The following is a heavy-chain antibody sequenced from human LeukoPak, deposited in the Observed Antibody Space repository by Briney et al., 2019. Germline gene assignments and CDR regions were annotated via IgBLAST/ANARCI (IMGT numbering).Heavy chain of an antibody. CDR3: ARSHGSGSYYNLNDY. J-gene: IGHJ4*02. Sequence: SETLSLTCTVSGYSISSDYYWGWIRQPPGKGLEWIGSIYESGSTYYNPSLRSRVTISVDTSKNQFSLKLSSVTAADTAVYYCARSHGSGSYYNLNDYWGQGTLVTVSS. V-gene: IGHV4-38-2*02. CDR1: GYSISSDYY. CDR2: IYESGST. D-gene: IGHD3-10*01.